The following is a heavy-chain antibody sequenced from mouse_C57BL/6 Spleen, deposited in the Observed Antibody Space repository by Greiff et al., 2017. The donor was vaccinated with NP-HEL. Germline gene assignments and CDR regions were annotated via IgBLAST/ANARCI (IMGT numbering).Heavy chain of an antibody. V-gene: IGHV2-6*01. Sequence: VKLMESGPGLVAPSQSLSITCTVSGFSLTSYGVDWVRQSPGKGLEWLGVIWGVGSTNYNSALKSRLSISKDNSKSQVFLKMNSLQTDDTAMYYCARDYYGSSYVPYYAMDYWGQGTSVTVSS. CDR2: IWGVGST. CDR3: ARDYYGSSYVPYYAMDY. J-gene: IGHJ4*01. D-gene: IGHD1-1*01. CDR1: GFSLTSYG.